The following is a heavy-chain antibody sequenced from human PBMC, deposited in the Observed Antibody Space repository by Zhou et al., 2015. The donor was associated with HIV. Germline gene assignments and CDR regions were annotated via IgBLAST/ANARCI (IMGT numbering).Heavy chain of an antibody. CDR2: IIPIFGTA. CDR1: GGTFSSYA. J-gene: IGHJ6*02. V-gene: IGHV1-69*01. CDR3: ARGKNPISAAQYGMDV. D-gene: IGHD6-13*01. Sequence: QVQLVQSGAEVKKPGSSVKVSCKASGGTFSSYAISWVRQAPGQGLEWMGGIIPIFGTANYAQKFQGRVTITADESTSTAYMELSSLRSEDTAVYYCARGKNPISAAQYGMDVWGQGDHGHRLL.